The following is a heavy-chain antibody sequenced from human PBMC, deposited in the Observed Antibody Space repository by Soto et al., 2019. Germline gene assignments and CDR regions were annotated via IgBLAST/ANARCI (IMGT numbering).Heavy chain of an antibody. Sequence: QVQLQQWGAGLLKPSETLSLTCAVYGGSFSGYYWSWIRQPPGKGLEWIGEINHSGSTNYNPSLKGRVTKSVDTSKNQFSLKMSSVTAADTAGYYCASLGPRGYSYGAHYYYYGMDVWGQGTTVTVSS. V-gene: IGHV4-34*01. CDR3: ASLGPRGYSYGAHYYYYGMDV. CDR1: GGSFSGYY. D-gene: IGHD5-18*01. J-gene: IGHJ6*02. CDR2: INHSGST.